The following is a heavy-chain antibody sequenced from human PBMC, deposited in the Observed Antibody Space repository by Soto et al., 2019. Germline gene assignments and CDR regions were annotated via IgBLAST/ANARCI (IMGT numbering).Heavy chain of an antibody. CDR2: IWYDGSNK. Sequence: ESGGGVVQPGRSLRLSCAASGFTFSSCGMHWVRQAPGKGPEWVTFIWYDGSNKYYADSVKGRFTISRDNSKNTLFLQMNSLRAEDTAVYYCAGGTSSSWVDYWGQGTLVTVSS. J-gene: IGHJ4*02. CDR3: AGGTSSSWVDY. V-gene: IGHV3-33*01. D-gene: IGHD6-13*01. CDR1: GFTFSSCG.